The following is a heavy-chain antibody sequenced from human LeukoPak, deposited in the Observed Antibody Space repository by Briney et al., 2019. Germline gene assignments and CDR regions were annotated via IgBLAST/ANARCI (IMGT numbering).Heavy chain of an antibody. J-gene: IGHJ4*02. CDR3: ARVRNDIVVVPAPLSDY. Sequence: ASVKVSCKASGYTFTSYGISWVRQGPGQGLEWMGWISAYNGNTNYAQKLQGRVTMTTDTSTSTAYMELRSLRSDDTAVYYCARVRNDIVVVPAPLSDYWGQGTLVTVSS. CDR1: GYTFTSYG. V-gene: IGHV1-18*01. CDR2: ISAYNGNT. D-gene: IGHD2-2*01.